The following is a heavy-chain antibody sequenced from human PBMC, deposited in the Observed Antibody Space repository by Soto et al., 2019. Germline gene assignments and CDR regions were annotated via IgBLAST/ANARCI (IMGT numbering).Heavy chain of an antibody. Sequence: SVKVSCKASGCTFSSYAISWVRQAPGQGLEWMGGIIPIFGTANYAQKFQGRVTITADESTSTAYMELSSLRSEDTAVYYCARGVTYQPPGGESDAFDIWGQGTMVTVSS. D-gene: IGHD2-21*02. CDR1: GCTFSSYA. V-gene: IGHV1-69*13. CDR3: ARGVTYQPPGGESDAFDI. J-gene: IGHJ3*02. CDR2: IIPIFGTA.